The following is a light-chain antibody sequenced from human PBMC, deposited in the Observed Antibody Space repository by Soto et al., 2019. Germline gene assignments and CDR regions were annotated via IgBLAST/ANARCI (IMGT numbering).Light chain of an antibody. J-gene: IGLJ1*01. CDR1: SSNIGAGYD. Sequence: QSVLTQPPSVSGAPGQRVTISCTGSSSNIGAGYDVHWYQQLPGTAPTLLISGNNNRPSGVPDRLSGSKSGTSASLAITGLRAEDEADYFCQSYDSSLSVYVFGTGTKLTVL. CDR3: QSYDSSLSVYV. CDR2: GNN. V-gene: IGLV1-40*01.